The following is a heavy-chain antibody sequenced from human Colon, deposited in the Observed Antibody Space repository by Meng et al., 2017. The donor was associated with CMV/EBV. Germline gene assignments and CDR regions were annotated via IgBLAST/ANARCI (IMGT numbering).Heavy chain of an antibody. J-gene: IGHJ5*02. V-gene: IGHV4-38-2*02. CDR2: IFHSGVT. D-gene: IGHD1-1*01. CDR1: GNSISRGYY. CDR3: ARITTVPYWFDP. Sequence: GSLRLSCSVSGNSISRGYYWGWIRQPPGKGPEWIGSIFHSGVTYYNPSLKSRVTISVDTSKNQFSLKLSSVSAADTAVYYCARITTVPYWFDPWGQGILDTVSS.